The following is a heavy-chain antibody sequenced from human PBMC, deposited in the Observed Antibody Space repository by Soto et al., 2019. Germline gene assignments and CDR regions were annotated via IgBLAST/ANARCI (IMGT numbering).Heavy chain of an antibody. CDR2: INPNSGGT. CDR1: GHTFTGYY. Sequence: GASVKVSCKASGHTFTGYYMHWVRQAPGQGLEWMGWINPNSGGTNYAQKFQGRVTMTRDTSISTAYMELSRLRSDDTAVYYCARAYSSSWNYGMDVWGQGTTVTVSS. V-gene: IGHV1-2*02. J-gene: IGHJ6*02. CDR3: ARAYSSSWNYGMDV. D-gene: IGHD6-13*01.